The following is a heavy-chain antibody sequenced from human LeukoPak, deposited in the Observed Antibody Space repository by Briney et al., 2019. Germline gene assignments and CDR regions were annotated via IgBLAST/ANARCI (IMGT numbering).Heavy chain of an antibody. CDR2: IYYSGST. CDR3: ASTLGISSRFDY. Sequence: SETLSLTCTVSGGSISSSSYYWGWIRQPPGKGLEWIGSIYYSGSTYYNPSLKSRVTISIDTSKNQFSLKLSSVTAADTAVYYCASTLGISSRFDYWGQGTLVTVSS. J-gene: IGHJ4*02. V-gene: IGHV4-39*07. CDR1: GGSISSSSYY. D-gene: IGHD7-27*01.